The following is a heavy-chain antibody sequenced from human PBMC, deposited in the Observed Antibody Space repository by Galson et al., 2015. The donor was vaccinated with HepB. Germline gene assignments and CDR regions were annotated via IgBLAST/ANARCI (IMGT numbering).Heavy chain of an antibody. J-gene: IGHJ3*01. D-gene: IGHD6-19*01. V-gene: IGHV3-23*01. Sequence: SLRLSCAASGFTFSAYAMNWVRQAPGKGLEWVSAISDTGGSTFYADSVKGRFTISRHNSKNTLYLHMNSLRGEDTALYYCAKTIIVPGMWDGFDLWGQGTMVTVSS. CDR3: AKTIIVPGMWDGFDL. CDR1: GFTFSAYA. CDR2: ISDTGGST.